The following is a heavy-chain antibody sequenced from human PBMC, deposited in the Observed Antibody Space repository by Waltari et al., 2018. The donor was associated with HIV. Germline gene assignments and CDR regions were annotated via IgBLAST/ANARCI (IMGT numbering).Heavy chain of an antibody. J-gene: IGHJ4*02. V-gene: IGHV3-7*01. CDR2: IKQDGSVV. D-gene: IGHD6-25*01. CDR1: GFTFTKYW. Sequence: EVQLVESGGGLVQPGGSLRLSCAASGFTFTKYWMNWVGQAPGKGLEWVANIKQDGSVVYYGDFVKGRFTISRDNAKNSLYLQINSLRVDDTAVYYCVRSGGLDSWGQGTLVTVSS. CDR3: VRSGGLDS.